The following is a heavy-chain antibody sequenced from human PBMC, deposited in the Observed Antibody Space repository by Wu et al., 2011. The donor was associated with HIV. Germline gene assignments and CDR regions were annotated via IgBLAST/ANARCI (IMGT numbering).Heavy chain of an antibody. D-gene: IGHD2-8*02. CDR3: ATNWSWQQXTPGAFDX. V-gene: IGHV1-24*01. J-gene: IGHJ3*02. CDR2: FDPEDGET. Sequence: QVQLVQSGAEVKKPGASVKVSCKVSGYTLTELSMHWVRQAPGKGLEWMGGFDPEDGETIYAQKFQGRVTMTEDTSTDTAYMELSSLRSEDTAVYYCATNWSWQQXTPGAFDXWGQGDNGPRSLQ. CDR1: GYTLTELS.